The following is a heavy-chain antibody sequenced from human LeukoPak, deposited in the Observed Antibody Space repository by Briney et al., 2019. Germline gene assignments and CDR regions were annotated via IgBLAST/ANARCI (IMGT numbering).Heavy chain of an antibody. CDR1: GGSISSYY. CDR3: ARVFGSYCSSTSCYYNWFDP. V-gene: IGHV4-59*01. D-gene: IGHD2-2*01. CDR2: IYYSGST. Sequence: SETLSLTCTVSGGSISSYYWSWIRQPPGKGLEWIGYIYYSGSTNYNPSLKSRVTISVDTSKNQFSLKLSFVTAADTAVYYCARVFGSYCSSTSCYYNWFDPWGQGTLVTVSS. J-gene: IGHJ5*02.